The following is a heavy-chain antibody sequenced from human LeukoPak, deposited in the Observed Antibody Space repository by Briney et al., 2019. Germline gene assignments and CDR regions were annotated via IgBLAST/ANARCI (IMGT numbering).Heavy chain of an antibody. V-gene: IGHV5-51*01. CDR2: IYPGDSET. D-gene: IGHD5-18*01. CDR3: ARLLRYSYGYGAFDI. Sequence: GESLKISCKGSGYSFTSYWIGWVRQMPGKGLEWMGIIYPGDSETRYSPSFQGQVTVSADESISTAYLQWSSLKASDTATYYCARLLRYSYGYGAFDIWGQGTMVTVSS. J-gene: IGHJ3*02. CDR1: GYSFTSYW.